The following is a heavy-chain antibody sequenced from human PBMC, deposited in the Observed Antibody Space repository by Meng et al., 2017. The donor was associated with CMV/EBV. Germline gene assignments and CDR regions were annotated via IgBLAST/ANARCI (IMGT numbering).Heavy chain of an antibody. Sequence: GGSLRLSCAASGFTFSSYWMSWVRQAPGKGLEWVANIKQDGSEKYYVDSVKGRFTISRDNAKNSLYLQMNSLRAEDTAVYYCATNLNCSSTSCSRYFDYWGQGTLVTVSS. J-gene: IGHJ4*02. V-gene: IGHV3-7*01. CDR1: GFTFSSYW. CDR2: IKQDGSEK. D-gene: IGHD2-2*01. CDR3: ATNLNCSSTSCSRYFDY.